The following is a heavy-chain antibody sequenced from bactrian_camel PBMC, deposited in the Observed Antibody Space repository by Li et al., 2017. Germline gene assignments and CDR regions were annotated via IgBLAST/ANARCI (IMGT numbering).Heavy chain of an antibody. CDR2: INSPGGST. Sequence: VQLVESGGGLVQPGGSLRLSCAASGSTFSSSAMSWVRQAPGKGLEWVSTINSPGGSTYYADSVKGRFTISRDNAKNTLYLTMNSLKPEDTAMYYCSAPWSPVDCNSGSFWSIEFGYWGRGTQVTVS. CDR3: SAPWSPVDCNSGSFWSIEFGY. D-gene: IGHD2*01. J-gene: IGHJ6*01. V-gene: IGHV3S31*01. CDR1: GSTFSSSA.